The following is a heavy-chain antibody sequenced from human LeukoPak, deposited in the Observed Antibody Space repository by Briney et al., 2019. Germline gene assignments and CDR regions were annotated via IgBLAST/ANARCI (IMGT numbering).Heavy chain of an antibody. CDR3: ARDRGGSYDYWFDP. J-gene: IGHJ5*02. V-gene: IGHV4-34*01. Sequence: AETLSLTCAVYGGSFSGYYWSWIRQPPGKGLEWIGEINHSGSTNYNPSLKSRVTISVDTSKNQFSLKLSSVTAADTAVYYCARDRGGSYDYWFDPRGQGTLVIVSS. CDR1: GGSFSGYY. CDR2: INHSGST. D-gene: IGHD5-12*01.